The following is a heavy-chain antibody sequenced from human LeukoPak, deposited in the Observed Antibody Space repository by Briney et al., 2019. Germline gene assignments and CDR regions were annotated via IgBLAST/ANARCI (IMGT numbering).Heavy chain of an antibody. V-gene: IGHV3-30*02. CDR2: IWYDGRDK. CDR1: GFTFSSYS. CDR3: AKDPYSYGSYFDY. J-gene: IGHJ4*02. Sequence: GGSLRLSCAASGFTFSSYSMNRVRQAPGKGLEWVAFIWYDGRDKYYADSVKGQFTISRDNSKNTLYLQMNSLRAEDTAVYYCAKDPYSYGSYFDYWGQGTLVTVSS. D-gene: IGHD5-18*01.